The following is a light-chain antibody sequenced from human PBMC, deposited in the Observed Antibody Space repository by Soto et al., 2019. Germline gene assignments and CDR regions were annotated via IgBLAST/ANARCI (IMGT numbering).Light chain of an antibody. CDR1: SSDVGGYNY. V-gene: IGLV2-14*01. CDR3: SSYTSSTFGV. CDR2: DVS. Sequence: QSVLTQPASVSGSPGQSITISCTGTSSDVGGYNYVSWYQQHPGEAPKIIIYDVSSRPSGVSYRFSDSKSGNTASLTISGLQSEDEADYYCSSYTSSTFGVFGTGTKVTVL. J-gene: IGLJ1*01.